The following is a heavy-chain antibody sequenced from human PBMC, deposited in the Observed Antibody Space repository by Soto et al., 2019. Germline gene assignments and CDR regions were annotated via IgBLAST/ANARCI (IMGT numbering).Heavy chain of an antibody. CDR2: INAGNGYT. CDR3: ARDIGTPGYYFDY. CDR1: GYTFTSYA. J-gene: IGHJ4*02. Sequence: QVQLVQSVAEVKKPGASVKVSCKASGYTFTSYAMHWVRQAPGHRLEWMGWINAGNGYTKYSQKFQGRVTITRDTSASTDYMALSSLRSEDTAVYYCARDIGTPGYYFDYWGQGTLVTVSS. V-gene: IGHV1-3*01. D-gene: IGHD1-7*01.